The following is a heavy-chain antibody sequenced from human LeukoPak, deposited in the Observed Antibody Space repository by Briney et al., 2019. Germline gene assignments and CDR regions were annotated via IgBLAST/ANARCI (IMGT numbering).Heavy chain of an antibody. V-gene: IGHV4-34*01. CDR1: GGSFSGYY. CDR2: INHSGST. J-gene: IGHJ4*02. D-gene: IGHD6-13*01. CDR3: ARGKRRYSSSWYIGNHFDY. Sequence: SETLSLTCAVYGGSFSGYYWSWIRQPPGKGLEWIGEINHSGSTNYNPSLKSRVTISVDTSKNQFSLKLSSVTAADTAVYYCARGKRRYSSSWYIGNHFDYWGQGTLVTVSS.